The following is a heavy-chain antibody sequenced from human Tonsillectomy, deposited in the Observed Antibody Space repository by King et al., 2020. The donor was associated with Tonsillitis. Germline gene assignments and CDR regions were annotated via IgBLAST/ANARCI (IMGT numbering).Heavy chain of an antibody. Sequence: VQLVESGGGLVQPGGSLKLSCAASEFTFSSSWMTWVRQAPGKGLQWVATIKPDGSEKYYADSVKGRFTVSRDNAKSSLDLQMNSLRSEDTALYYCARDQAYSSFDYGGQGTLVTVSS. CDR3: ARDQAYSSFDY. J-gene: IGHJ4*02. CDR2: IKPDGSEK. V-gene: IGHV3-7*04. D-gene: IGHD6-19*01. CDR1: EFTFSSSW.